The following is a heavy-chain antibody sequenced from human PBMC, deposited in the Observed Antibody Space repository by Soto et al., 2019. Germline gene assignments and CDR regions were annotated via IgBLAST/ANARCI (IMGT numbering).Heavy chain of an antibody. J-gene: IGHJ4*02. CDR3: ASATSIAVAGKET. V-gene: IGHV1-18*01. D-gene: IGHD6-19*01. CDR1: GDTVTKYG. CDR2: ISFYNGHT. Sequence: QVQLVQSGSEVKKLGASVRVSCKASGDTVTKYGISWVRQAPGQGLEWLGWISFYNGHTNYALKFQDRITFTTDTSTSTASMELRSLTSDDTAVYYCASATSIAVAGKETWGQGTLVTVSS.